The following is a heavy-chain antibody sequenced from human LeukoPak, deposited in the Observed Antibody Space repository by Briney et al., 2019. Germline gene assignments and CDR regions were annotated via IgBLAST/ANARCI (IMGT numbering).Heavy chain of an antibody. V-gene: IGHV3-21*01. CDR2: ISSSSSSYI. CDR3: ARDPDDYGDLVDY. CDR1: GFTFSSYS. Sequence: GGSLRLSCAASGFTFSSYSMNWVRQAPGKGLEWVSSISSSSSSYIYYADSVKGRFTISRDNAKNSLYLQMNGLRAEDTAVYYCARDPDDYGDLVDYWGQGTLVTVSS. D-gene: IGHD4-17*01. J-gene: IGHJ4*02.